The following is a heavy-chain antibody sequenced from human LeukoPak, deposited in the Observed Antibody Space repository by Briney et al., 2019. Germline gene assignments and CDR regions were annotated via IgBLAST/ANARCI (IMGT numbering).Heavy chain of an antibody. CDR1: GYTFTSYG. CDR3: ARDPEGYDSFDP. D-gene: IGHD3-3*01. CDR2: ISAYNGNT. Sequence: ASVKVSCKASGYTFTSYGISWVRQAPGQGLEWMGWISAYNGNTNYAQKLQGRVTMTTDTSTSTAYMELRSLRSDDTAVYSCARDPEGYDSFDPWGQGTLVTVSS. V-gene: IGHV1-18*01. J-gene: IGHJ5*02.